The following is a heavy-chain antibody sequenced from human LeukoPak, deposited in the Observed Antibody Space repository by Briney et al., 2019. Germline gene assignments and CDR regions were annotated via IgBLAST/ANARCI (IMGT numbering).Heavy chain of an antibody. CDR2: IYHSGST. V-gene: IGHV4-30-2*01. CDR3: ARDQDYYDSSGYYHGAFDI. Sequence: SETLSLTCAVYGGSFSGYYWSWIRQPPGKGLEWIGYIYHSGSTYYNPSLKSRVTISVDRSKNQFSLKLSSVTAADTAVYYCARDQDYYDSSGYYHGAFDIWGQGTMVTVSS. D-gene: IGHD3-22*01. J-gene: IGHJ3*02. CDR1: GGSFSGYY.